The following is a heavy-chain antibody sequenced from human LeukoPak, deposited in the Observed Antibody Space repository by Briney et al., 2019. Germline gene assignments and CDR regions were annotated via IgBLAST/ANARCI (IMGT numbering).Heavy chain of an antibody. V-gene: IGHV3-23*01. CDR1: GLTFSSYA. CDR2: ISGSGGST. Sequence: GGSLRLSCAASGLTFSSYAMSWVRQAPGKGLEWVSAISGSGGSTYYADSVKGRFTISRDNSKNTLYLQMNSLRAEDTAVYYCAKGGANNLYYFDYWGQGTLVTVSS. D-gene: IGHD1-26*01. CDR3: AKGGANNLYYFDY. J-gene: IGHJ4*02.